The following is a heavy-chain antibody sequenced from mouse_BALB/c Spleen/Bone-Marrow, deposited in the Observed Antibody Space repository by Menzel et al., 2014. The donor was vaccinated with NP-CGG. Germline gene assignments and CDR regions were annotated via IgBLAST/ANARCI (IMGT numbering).Heavy chain of an antibody. CDR1: GFNIKDTY. CDR2: IDPANGNT. D-gene: IGHD1-2*01. Sequence: DVHLVESGTELVKPGASVKLSCTASGFNIKDTYMHWVKQRPEQGLEWIGRIDPANGNTKYDPKFQGKATITADTSSNTAYLQLSSLTSEDTAVYYCARRGHGFAWFAYWGQGTLVTVSA. V-gene: IGHV14-3*02. CDR3: ARRGHGFAWFAY. J-gene: IGHJ3*01.